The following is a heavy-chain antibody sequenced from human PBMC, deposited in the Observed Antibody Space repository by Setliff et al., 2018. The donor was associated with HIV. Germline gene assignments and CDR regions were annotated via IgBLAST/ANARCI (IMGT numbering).Heavy chain of an antibody. CDR1: GFTFSSYW. J-gene: IGHJ1*01. CDR3: ASPSPYCTTASCPEYFLH. CDR2: IKQDGSEK. Sequence: GGSLRLSCAASGFTFSSYWMSWVRQAPGKGLEWVANIKQDGSEKYYVDSVKGRFTISRDNAKNSLHLQMHSLGADDTAIYYCASPSPYCTTASCPEYFLHWGQGTLVTVSS. D-gene: IGHD2-2*01. V-gene: IGHV3-7*01.